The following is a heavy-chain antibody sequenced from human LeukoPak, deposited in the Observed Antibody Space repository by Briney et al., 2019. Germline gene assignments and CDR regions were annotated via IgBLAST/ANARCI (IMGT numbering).Heavy chain of an antibody. Sequence: GGSLRLSCAASGFTFNNYAMSWVRQAPGKGLERVSGISDSGRATYYTDSVRGRCTISRDNSKNTVYLQMRNLRAEDTAVYFCARHDSFIPYWGQGSLVTVSS. CDR2: ISDSGRAT. CDR3: ARHDSFIPY. V-gene: IGHV3-23*01. J-gene: IGHJ4*02. CDR1: GFTFNNYA. D-gene: IGHD5-18*01.